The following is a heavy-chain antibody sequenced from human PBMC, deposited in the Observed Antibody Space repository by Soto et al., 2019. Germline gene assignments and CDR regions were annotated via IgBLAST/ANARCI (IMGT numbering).Heavy chain of an antibody. V-gene: IGHV1-46*01. CDR2: INPSGGST. Sequence: ASVKVSCKASGYTFTSYYMHWVRQAPGQGLEWMGIINPSGGSTSYAQKFQGRVTMTGDTSTSTVYMELSSLRSEDTAVYYCAIIGFGSGYYTAPLFYGTDVWGQGTTVPVSS. CDR1: GYTFTSYY. J-gene: IGHJ6*02. D-gene: IGHD3-3*01. CDR3: AIIGFGSGYYTAPLFYGTDV.